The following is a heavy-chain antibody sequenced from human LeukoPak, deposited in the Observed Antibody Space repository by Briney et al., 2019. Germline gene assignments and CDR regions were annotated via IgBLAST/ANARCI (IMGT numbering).Heavy chain of an antibody. CDR1: GDRVSSNSAT. J-gene: IGHJ3*02. CDR3: ARDSALGLDTFDI. D-gene: IGHD7-27*01. CDR2: TYYRSKWLN. Sequence: SQTLSLTCAISGDRVSSNSATWNWIRQSPSRGLEWLGRTYYRSKWLNDYAESVKSRITINPDTSKNQFFLQLNSVTPEDTAVYYCARDSALGLDTFDIWGQGTMVTVSS. V-gene: IGHV6-1*01.